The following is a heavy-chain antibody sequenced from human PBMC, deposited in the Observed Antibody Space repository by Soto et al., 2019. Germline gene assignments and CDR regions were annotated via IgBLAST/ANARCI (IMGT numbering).Heavy chain of an antibody. Sequence: ASVKVSCKASGYTFTSYGISWVRQAPGQGLEWMGWISAYNGNTNYAQKLQGRVTITADESTSTAYMELSSLRSEDTAVYYCARANKDLYYYYGMDVWGQGTTVTVSS. CDR3: ARANKDLYYYYGMDV. CDR2: ISAYNGNT. CDR1: GYTFTSYG. V-gene: IGHV1-18*01. J-gene: IGHJ6*02.